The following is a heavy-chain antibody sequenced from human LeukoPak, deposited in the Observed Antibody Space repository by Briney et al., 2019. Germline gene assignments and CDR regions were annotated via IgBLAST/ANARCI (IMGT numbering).Heavy chain of an antibody. CDR2: INPNSGGT. Sequence: ASVKVSCKASGYTFTGYYMHWVRQAPGQGLEWMGWINPNSGGTNYAQKFQGRVTMTRDTSISTAYMELSRLRSDDTAVYYCARGLWFGELPPFDPWGQGTLVTVSS. V-gene: IGHV1-2*02. J-gene: IGHJ5*02. CDR3: ARGLWFGELPPFDP. CDR1: GYTFTGYY. D-gene: IGHD3-10*01.